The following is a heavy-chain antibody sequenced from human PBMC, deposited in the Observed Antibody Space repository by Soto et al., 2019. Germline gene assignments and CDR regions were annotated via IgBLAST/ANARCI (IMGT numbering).Heavy chain of an antibody. V-gene: IGHV3-21*01. J-gene: IGHJ4*02. D-gene: IGHD6-19*01. CDR3: ARAPPDESSGWYPYYFDY. CDR1: VFTFSSYS. Sequence: WWSLRLSCAASVFTFSSYSMNWFRQAPGKGLEWVSSISSSSSYIYYADSVKGRFTISRDNAKNSLYLQMNSLRAEDTAVYYCARAPPDESSGWYPYYFDYWGQGTLVTVSS. CDR2: ISSSSSYI.